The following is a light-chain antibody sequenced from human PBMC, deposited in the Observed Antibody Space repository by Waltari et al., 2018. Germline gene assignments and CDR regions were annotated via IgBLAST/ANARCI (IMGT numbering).Light chain of an antibody. CDR2: AAS. CDR3: QNHERLPAT. Sequence: EVVLTQSPGPLSLSPGDRATLSCTASQSVNKYLAWYQQRPGQAPRLLIYAASTRATGVPDRFSGSGFGTDFSLTISRLEPEDFAVYFCQNHERLPATFGQGTKVEIK. CDR1: QSVNKY. V-gene: IGKV3-20*01. J-gene: IGKJ1*01.